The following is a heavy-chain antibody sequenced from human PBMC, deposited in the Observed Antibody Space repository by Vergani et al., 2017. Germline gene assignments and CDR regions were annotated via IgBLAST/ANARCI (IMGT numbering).Heavy chain of an antibody. CDR3: ARDSRYSSSTSCYVGRDWFDP. J-gene: IGHJ5*02. CDR2: INPSGGST. D-gene: IGHD2-2*01. CDR1: GYTFTSYY. V-gene: IGHV1-46*01. Sequence: QVQLVQSGAEVKKPGASVKVSCKASGYTFTSYYMHWVRQAPGQGLEWMGIINPSGGSTSYAQKFQGRVTMTRDTSTSTVYMELSSLRSEDTAVYYCARDSRYSSSTSCYVGRDWFDPWGQGTLVTVSS.